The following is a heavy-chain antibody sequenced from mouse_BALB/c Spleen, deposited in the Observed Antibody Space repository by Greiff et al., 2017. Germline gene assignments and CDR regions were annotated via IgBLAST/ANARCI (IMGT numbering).Heavy chain of an antibody. CDR3: ARGFGNYVDYFDY. CDR2: ISSGSSTI. Sequence: DVKLVESGGGLVQPGGSRKLSCAASGFTFSSFGMHWVRQAPEKGLEWVAYISSGSSTIYYADTVKGRFTISRDNPKNTLFLQMTSLRSEDTAMYYCARGFGNYVDYFDYWGQGTTLTVSS. J-gene: IGHJ2*01. CDR1: GFTFSSFG. V-gene: IGHV5-17*02. D-gene: IGHD2-1*01.